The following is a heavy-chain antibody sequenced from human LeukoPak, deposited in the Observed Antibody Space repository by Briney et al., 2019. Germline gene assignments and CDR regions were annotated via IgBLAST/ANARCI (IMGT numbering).Heavy chain of an antibody. D-gene: IGHD5-24*01. CDR2: MTQDGSET. V-gene: IGHV3-7*05. CDR3: PSDVTTGGYSGMDV. J-gene: IGHJ6*02. CDR1: VFTLSTYW. Sequence: GSLRLSWSASVFTLSTYWMHWVRHALGKGLELVACMTQDGSETNYRAPDYGWFTISRDNSKISLSLQMNSLTVDDTAVHYCPSDVTTGGYSGMDVWGHGTTVTAS.